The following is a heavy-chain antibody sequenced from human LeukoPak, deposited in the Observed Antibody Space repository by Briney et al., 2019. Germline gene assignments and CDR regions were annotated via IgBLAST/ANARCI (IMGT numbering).Heavy chain of an antibody. CDR3: ARDPNGDYIGAFDM. J-gene: IGHJ3*02. V-gene: IGHV3-23*01. D-gene: IGHD4-17*01. CDR1: GFTFSRFA. Sequence: GKSLRLSCAASGFTFSRFAMSWVRQAAGKGLEWDSAIRGGGGSAFYADSVKGRFTISRDNSKYTLFLQMNSLRAEDTAVYYCARDPNGDYIGAFDMWGPGTMVTVSS. CDR2: IRGGGGSA.